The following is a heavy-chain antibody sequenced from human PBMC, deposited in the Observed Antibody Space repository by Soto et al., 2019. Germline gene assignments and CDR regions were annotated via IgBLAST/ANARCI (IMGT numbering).Heavy chain of an antibody. V-gene: IGHV3-33*01. CDR1: GFTFSSYG. D-gene: IGHD3-3*01. CDR2: IWYDGSNK. Sequence: PGGSLRLSCAASGFTFSSYGMHWVRQAPGKGLEWVAVIWYDGSNKYYADSVKGRFTISRDNSKNTLYLQMNSLRAEDTAVYYCARGVFLEWFPRALNWFDPWGQGTLVTVSS. CDR3: ARGVFLEWFPRALNWFDP. J-gene: IGHJ5*02.